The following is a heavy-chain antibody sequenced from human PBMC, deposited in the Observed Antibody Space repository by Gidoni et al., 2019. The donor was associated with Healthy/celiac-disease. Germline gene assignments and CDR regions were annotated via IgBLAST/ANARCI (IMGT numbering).Heavy chain of an antibody. CDR3: AKDGRVGLAEYFQH. J-gene: IGHJ1*01. V-gene: IGHV3-30*18. Sequence: QVQLVESGGGVVQPGRSLRLSCAASGFTFSSYGMHWVRQAPGKGLEWVAVISYDGSNKYYADSVKGRFTISRDNSKNTLYLQMNSLRAEDTAVYYCAKDGRVGLAEYFQHWGQGTLVTVSS. CDR1: GFTFSSYG. D-gene: IGHD1-1*01. CDR2: ISYDGSNK.